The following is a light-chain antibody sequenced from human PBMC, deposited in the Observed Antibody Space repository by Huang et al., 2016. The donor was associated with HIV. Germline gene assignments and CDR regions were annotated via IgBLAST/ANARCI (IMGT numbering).Light chain of an antibody. CDR2: GAS. V-gene: IGKV3-15*01. CDR1: QSISSS. CDR3: HQYSDRNT. J-gene: IGKJ2*01. Sequence: EVEMTQSPATLSVSPGERVTLACRASQSISSSLAWFQHKPGQAPRLVIYGASTGATGIPAWFSGSGSGTEFTLTINSLQSEDFAVYYCHQYSDRNTFGQGTKLEIK.